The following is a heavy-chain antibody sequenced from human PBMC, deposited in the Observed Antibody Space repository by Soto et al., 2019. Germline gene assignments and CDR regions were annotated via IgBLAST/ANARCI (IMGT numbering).Heavy chain of an antibody. J-gene: IGHJ5*02. CDR2: ISSSSSTI. CDR1: GFTFSSYS. V-gene: IGHV3-48*01. Sequence: GGSLRLSCAASGFTFSSYSMNWVRQAPGKGLEWVSYISSSSSTIYYADSVKGRFTISRDNAKNSLYLQTNSLRAEDTAVYYCARHPERIAQIGWFDPWGQGTLVTV. D-gene: IGHD6-13*01. CDR3: ARHPERIAQIGWFDP.